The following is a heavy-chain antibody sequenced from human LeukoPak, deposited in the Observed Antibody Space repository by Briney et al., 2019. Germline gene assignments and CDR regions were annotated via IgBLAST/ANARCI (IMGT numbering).Heavy chain of an antibody. CDR2: ISGSAGST. D-gene: IGHD2-8*02. CDR3: AKGPLVTLDI. CDR1: GFTFSSYG. Sequence: GGSLRLSCAASGFTFSSYGMSWVRQAPGKGLEWVSAISGSAGSTYYADSVKGRFTISRDNSKNTLYLHMNSLRAEDTAVYYCAKGPLVTLDIWGQGTMVTVSS. J-gene: IGHJ3*02. V-gene: IGHV3-23*01.